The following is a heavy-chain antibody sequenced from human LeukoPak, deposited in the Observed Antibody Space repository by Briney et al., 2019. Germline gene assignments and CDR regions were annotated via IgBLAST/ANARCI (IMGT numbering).Heavy chain of an antibody. CDR1: GFTFSSYS. V-gene: IGHV3-21*01. J-gene: IGHJ4*02. D-gene: IGHD5-12*01. Sequence: PGGSLRLSCAASGFTFSSYSMNWVRQAPGKGLEWVSSISSSSSYIYYADSVKGRFTISRDNAKNSLYLQMNSLRAEDTAVYYCARRRPASGYLLWGQGTLVPVSS. CDR2: ISSSSSYI. CDR3: ARRRPASGYLL.